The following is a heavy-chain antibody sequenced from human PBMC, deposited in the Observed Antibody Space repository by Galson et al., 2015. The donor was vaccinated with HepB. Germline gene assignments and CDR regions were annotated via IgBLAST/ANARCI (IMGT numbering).Heavy chain of an antibody. J-gene: IGHJ4*02. CDR3: ARDTRSGSLSYYFDY. CDR1: GGTFSSYT. D-gene: IGHD1-26*01. CDR2: IIPILGIA. Sequence: SVKVSCKASGGTFSSYTISWVRQAPGQGLEWMGRIIPILGIANYAQKFQGRVTITADKSTSTAYMELSSLRSEDTAVYYCARDTRSGSLSYYFDYWGQGTLVTVSS. V-gene: IGHV1-69*04.